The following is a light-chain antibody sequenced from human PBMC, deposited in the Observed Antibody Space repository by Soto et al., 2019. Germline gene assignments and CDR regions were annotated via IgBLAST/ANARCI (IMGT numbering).Light chain of an antibody. J-gene: IGLJ3*02. CDR2: DNT. Sequence: QSVLTQPPSVSGAPGQRFTISCTGTSSNIGTPWPVHWYQQLPGTAPKLLIYDNTNRPSGVPDRFSGSKSGTSASLAITGLQAEDEADYYCQSYDNSLRAWVFGGGTKVTVL. V-gene: IGLV1-40*01. CDR3: QSYDNSLRAWV. CDR1: SSNIGTPWP.